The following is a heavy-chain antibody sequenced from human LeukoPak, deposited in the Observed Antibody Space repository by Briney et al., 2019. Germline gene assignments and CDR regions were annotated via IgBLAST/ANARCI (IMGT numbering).Heavy chain of an antibody. CDR1: GFTFSSYA. D-gene: IGHD3-3*01. CDR2: ISGSGGST. CDR3: AKHVSRFLEWLPIDAFDI. J-gene: IGHJ3*02. V-gene: IGHV3-23*01. Sequence: GGSLRLSCAASGFTFSSYAMSWVRQAPGKGLEWVSAISGSGGSTYYADSVKGRFTISRDNSKNTLYLQMNSLRAEDTAVYYCAKHVSRFLEWLPIDAFDIWGQGTMVTVSS.